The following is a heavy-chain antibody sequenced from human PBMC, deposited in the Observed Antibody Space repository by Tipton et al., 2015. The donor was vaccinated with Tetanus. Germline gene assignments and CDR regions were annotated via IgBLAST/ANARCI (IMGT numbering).Heavy chain of an antibody. V-gene: IGHV6-1*01. CDR1: GDSVSSNTDA. CDR3: VRYSGLGLDAFDI. Sequence: LVKPTQTLSLTCAISGDSVSSNTDAWNWIRQSPSRGLEWLGRTYYRSKWYNDYSLSVKSRITINPDTSKNQFSLQLKSVTPEDTAMYYCVRYSGLGLDAFDIWGRGTMVTVSS. CDR2: TYYRSKWYN. D-gene: IGHD3-16*01. J-gene: IGHJ3*02.